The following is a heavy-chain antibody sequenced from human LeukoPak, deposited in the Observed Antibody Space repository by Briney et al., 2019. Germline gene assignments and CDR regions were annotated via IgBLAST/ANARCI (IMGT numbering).Heavy chain of an antibody. V-gene: IGHV3-23*01. D-gene: IGHD3-22*01. Sequence: GGSLRLSCAASEFTFNTYSMNWVRQAPGKGLECVSAISGSGGSTYYADSVKGRFTISRDDSKNTLYLQMNSLRAEDTAVYYCAKASAMIVVVSKHFDYWGQGTLVTVSP. CDR2: ISGSGGST. J-gene: IGHJ4*02. CDR1: EFTFNTYS. CDR3: AKASAMIVVVSKHFDY.